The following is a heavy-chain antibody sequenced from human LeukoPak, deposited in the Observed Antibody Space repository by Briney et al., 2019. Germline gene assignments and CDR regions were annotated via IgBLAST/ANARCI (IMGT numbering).Heavy chain of an antibody. J-gene: IGHJ4*02. D-gene: IGHD3-10*01. CDR1: GFTFSSYW. CDR3: AREDGSGSYSPYYFDY. Sequence: PGGSLRLSCAASGFTFSSYWMSWVRQAPGKGLEWVANIKQDGSEKYYVDSVKGRFTISRDNAKNSLYLQMNSLRAEDTAVYYCAREDGSGSYSPYYFDYWGQGTLVTVSS. CDR2: IKQDGSEK. V-gene: IGHV3-7*01.